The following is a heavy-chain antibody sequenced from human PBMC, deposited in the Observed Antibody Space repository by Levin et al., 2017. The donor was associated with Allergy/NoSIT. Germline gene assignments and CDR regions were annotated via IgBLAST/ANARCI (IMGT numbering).Heavy chain of an antibody. J-gene: IGHJ4*02. V-gene: IGHV3-48*01. CDR2: ISSSSSTI. D-gene: IGHD3-9*01. CDR3: ARGEDDILIYFDY. CDR1: GFTFSSYS. Sequence: SCAASGFTFSSYSMNWVRQAPGKGLEWVSYISSSSSTIYYADSVKGRFTISRDNAKNSLYLQMNSLRAEDTAVYYCARGEDDILIYFDYWGQGTLVTVSS.